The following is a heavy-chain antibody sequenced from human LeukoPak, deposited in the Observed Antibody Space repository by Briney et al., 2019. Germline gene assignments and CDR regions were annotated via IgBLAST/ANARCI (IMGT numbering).Heavy chain of an antibody. CDR2: INHSGST. CDR3: ARGIRSWFDP. V-gene: IGHV4-34*01. Sequence: SETLSLTCAVYGGSFSGYYWSWIRQPPGKGLEWIGEINHSGSTNYNPSLKSRVTISVDTSKNQFSLKLSSVTAADTAVYYCARGIRSWFDPWGQATLVSVSS. J-gene: IGHJ5*02. CDR1: GGSFSGYY.